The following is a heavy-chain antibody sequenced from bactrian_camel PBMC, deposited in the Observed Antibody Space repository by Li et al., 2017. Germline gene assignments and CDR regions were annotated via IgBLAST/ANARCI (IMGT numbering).Heavy chain of an antibody. CDR1: GSTFGDSD. J-gene: IGHJ4*01. Sequence: HVQLVESGGGSVQAGGSLRLSCAASGSTFGDSDMVWYRQAPGNECELVAMFSTDGSTWYDESVKGRFAISHDNAKNTLYLQMDSQKPEDTAVYYCAAENTLPTDNGLTLDECSPLSEYWGQGTQVTVS. CDR2: FSTDGST. CDR3: AAENTLPTDNGLTLDECSPLSEY. V-gene: IGHV3S55*01.